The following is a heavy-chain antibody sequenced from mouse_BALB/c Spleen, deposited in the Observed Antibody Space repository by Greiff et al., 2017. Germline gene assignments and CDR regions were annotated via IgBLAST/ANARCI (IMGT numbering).Heavy chain of an antibody. Sequence: EVMLVESGGGLVQPGGSMKLSCVASGFTFSNYWMNWVRQSPEKGLEWVAEIRLKSNNYATHYAESVKGRFTISRDDSKSSVYLQMNNLRAEDTGIYYCTRQGLYRYDGFAYWGQGTLVTVSA. D-gene: IGHD2-14*01. J-gene: IGHJ3*01. CDR2: IRLKSNNYAT. CDR3: TRQGLYRYDGFAY. CDR1: GFTFSNYW. V-gene: IGHV6-6*02.